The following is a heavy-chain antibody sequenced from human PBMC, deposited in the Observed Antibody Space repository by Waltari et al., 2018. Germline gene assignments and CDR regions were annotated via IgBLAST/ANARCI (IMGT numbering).Heavy chain of an antibody. V-gene: IGHV1-46*01. D-gene: IGHD3-22*01. Sequence: QVQLVQSGTEVKKPGASVRVSCKASGSSFTSYYLRWVRQAPGQGLEWMGVINPSGGGTTFAQKFQGRVTMTRDTSTGTVYMDLSSLRSEDTAIYFCASTLNFYDNSAYSFWGQGTLVTVSS. CDR3: ASTLNFYDNSAYSF. CDR1: GSSFTSYY. J-gene: IGHJ4*02. CDR2: INPSGGGT.